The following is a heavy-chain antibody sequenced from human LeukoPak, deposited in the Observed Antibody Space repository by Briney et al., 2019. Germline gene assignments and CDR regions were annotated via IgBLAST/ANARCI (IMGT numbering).Heavy chain of an antibody. CDR2: IWNDGSNT. CDR3: ANRDCSGGSCYPNH. J-gene: IGHJ4*02. Sequence: GRSLRLSCAASGITFSSLGMHWVRQAPGKGLEWVAVIWNDGSNTYYADSVRGRFTISRDNSKNTLYLQMNSLRAEDTAVYYCANRDCSGGSCYPNHWGQGTLATVSS. V-gene: IGHV3-33*06. CDR1: GITFSSLG. D-gene: IGHD2-15*01.